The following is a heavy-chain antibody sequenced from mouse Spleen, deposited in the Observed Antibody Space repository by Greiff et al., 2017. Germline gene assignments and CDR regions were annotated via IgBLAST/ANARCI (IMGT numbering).Heavy chain of an antibody. V-gene: IGHV3-6*01. D-gene: IGHD3-3*01. J-gene: IGHJ1*01. CDR2: ISYDGSN. Sequence: EVQLQQSGPGLVKPSQSLSLTCSVPGYSITSGYYWNWIRQFPGNKLEWMGYISYDGSNNYNPSLKNRISITRDTSKNQFFLKLNSVTTEDTATYYCARRGTRSYWYFDVWGAGTTVTVSS. CDR1: GYSITSGYY. CDR3: ARRGTRSYWYFDV.